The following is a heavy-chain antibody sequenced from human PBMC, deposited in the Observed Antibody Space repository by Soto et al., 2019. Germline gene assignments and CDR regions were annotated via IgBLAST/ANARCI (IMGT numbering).Heavy chain of an antibody. CDR2: IYPGDSDT. Sequence: GESLKISCKGCGYSFATYWIAWVRQKPGMGLELMGIIYPGDSDTRYSPSFQGQVSISADKSINTAYLQWSTLKASDTAIYYCARPPSDTRGRPQFDYWGQGTLVTVSS. CDR1: GYSFATYW. J-gene: IGHJ4*02. CDR3: ARPPSDTRGRPQFDY. V-gene: IGHV5-51*01.